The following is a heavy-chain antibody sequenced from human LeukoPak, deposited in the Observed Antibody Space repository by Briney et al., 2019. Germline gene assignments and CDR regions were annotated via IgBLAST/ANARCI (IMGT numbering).Heavy chain of an antibody. CDR1: DGSISSSSHC. Sequence: SETLSLTCTVSDGSISSSSHCWGWIRQPPGKGLEWIGSIYYSGRTYYNPSLKSRVTISADTSKNQFSLKLSSVTAADMAVYYCARASPKHLVLLVPFDYWGQGTLVTVSS. CDR3: ARASPKHLVLLVPFDY. V-gene: IGHV4-39*07. D-gene: IGHD2-21*01. J-gene: IGHJ4*02. CDR2: IYYSGRT.